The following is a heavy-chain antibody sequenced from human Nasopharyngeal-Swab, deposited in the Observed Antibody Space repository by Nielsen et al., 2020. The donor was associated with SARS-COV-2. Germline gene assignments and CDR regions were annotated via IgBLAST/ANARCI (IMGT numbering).Heavy chain of an antibody. J-gene: IGHJ4*02. V-gene: IGHV3-74*03. CDR2: IDIAGTVT. CDR3: LRDNYGVDY. Sequence: GESLKISCAASGFTLRGHWMHWVRQAPGKGLVGVSRIDIAGTVTSYADSVKGRFTISRDNAKSTLYLQMNGLRVEDSAVYYCLRDNYGVDYWGQGTLVTVSS. CDR1: GFTLRGHW. D-gene: IGHD3-10*01.